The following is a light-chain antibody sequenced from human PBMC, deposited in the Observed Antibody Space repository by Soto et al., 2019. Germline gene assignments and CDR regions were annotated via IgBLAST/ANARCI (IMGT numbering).Light chain of an antibody. Sequence: DIQMTQSPSTLSASVGDRVTITCRASQSISSCLAWYQQKPGKAPKLLIYKASSLESGVPSRFSGRGSGTEFTLTISSLQPDDFATYCFQQYNSYSWTFGQGTKVESK. CDR2: KAS. V-gene: IGKV1-5*03. J-gene: IGKJ1*01. CDR3: QQYNSYSWT. CDR1: QSISSC.